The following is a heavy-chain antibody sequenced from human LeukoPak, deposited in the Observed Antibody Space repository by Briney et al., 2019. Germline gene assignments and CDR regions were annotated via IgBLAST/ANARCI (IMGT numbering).Heavy chain of an antibody. Sequence: GGSLRLSCAASGFTFSNYAMNWVRQAPGKGLEWVSVIGGSGGDTYYADSVKGRFTISRDNSKNTLYLQMNSLRAEDTAVYYCAKDYDGGYVNVWGKGTTVTVSS. CDR1: GFTFSNYA. J-gene: IGHJ6*04. CDR2: IGGSGGDT. V-gene: IGHV3-23*01. D-gene: IGHD5-12*01. CDR3: AKDYDGGYVNV.